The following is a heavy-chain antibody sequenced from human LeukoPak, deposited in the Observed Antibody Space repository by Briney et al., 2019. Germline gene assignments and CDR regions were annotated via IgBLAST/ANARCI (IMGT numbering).Heavy chain of an antibody. CDR1: GFTFSSYA. D-gene: IGHD3-3*01. CDR3: ARGGISIFGVVIYMDV. V-gene: IGHV3-23*01. Sequence: GGSLRLSCAASGFTFSSYAMSWVRQAPGKVLEWVSAISGSGGSTYYADSVKGRFTISRDNSKTTLYLQMNSPRVEDTVLYYCARGGISIFGVVIYMDVWGKGTTVTVSS. J-gene: IGHJ6*03. CDR2: ISGSGGST.